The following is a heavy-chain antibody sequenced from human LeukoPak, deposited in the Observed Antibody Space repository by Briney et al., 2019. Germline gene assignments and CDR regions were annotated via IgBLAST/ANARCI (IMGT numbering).Heavy chain of an antibody. CDR1: GFTFSSYS. J-gene: IGHJ4*02. CDR3: ARDSRYSSSWYNY. CDR2: ISSNSSTI. D-gene: IGHD6-13*01. V-gene: IGHV3-48*01. Sequence: GGSLRLSCAASGFTFSSYSMNWVRQAPGKGLEWVSYISSNSSTIYYADSVKGRFTISRDNAKNSLYLQMNSLRAEDTAVYYCARDSRYSSSWYNYWGQGTLVTVSS.